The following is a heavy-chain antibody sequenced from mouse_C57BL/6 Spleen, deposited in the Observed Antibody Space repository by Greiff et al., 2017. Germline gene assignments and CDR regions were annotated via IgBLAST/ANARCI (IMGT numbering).Heavy chain of an antibody. CDR1: GFSLTSYG. D-gene: IGHD4-1*02. CDR3: ASPTGTSYYYAMDY. V-gene: IGHV2-2*01. J-gene: IGHJ4*01. Sequence: VKLMESGPGLVQPSQSLSITCTVSGFSLTSYGVHWVRQSPGKGLEWLGVIWSGGSTDYNAAFISRLSISKDNSKSQVFFKMNSLQADDTAIYYCASPTGTSYYYAMDYWGQGTSVTGSS. CDR2: IWSGGST.